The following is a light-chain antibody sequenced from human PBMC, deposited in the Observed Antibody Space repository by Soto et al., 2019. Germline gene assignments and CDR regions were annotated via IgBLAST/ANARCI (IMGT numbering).Light chain of an antibody. CDR1: TSNIGSNY. CDR2: RNN. V-gene: IGLV1-47*01. CDR3: ATWDDSLNGFYV. J-gene: IGLJ1*01. Sequence: QYVLTQAPSASGTPGQGVTISCSGSTSNIGSNYVYWYQQLPGTAPKLLIYRNNQRPSGVPDRFSGSKSGTSASLAISGLRSDDEADYFCATWDDSLNGFYVFGTGTKVTVL.